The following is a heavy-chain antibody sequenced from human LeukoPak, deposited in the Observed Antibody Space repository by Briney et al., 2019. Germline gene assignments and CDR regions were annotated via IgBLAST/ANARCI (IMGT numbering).Heavy chain of an antibody. CDR2: ISGSGSST. CDR3: ARGVCGGDCYSNY. D-gene: IGHD2-21*02. CDR1: GFTFSKYA. Sequence: PGGSLRLSCAASGFTFSKYAISWVRQAPGKGLEWVSGISGSGSSTYYADSVKGQFTISRDNSKNMVYLQMNSLRAEDTAVYYCARGVCGGDCYSNYWGQGTLVTVSS. V-gene: IGHV3-23*01. J-gene: IGHJ4*02.